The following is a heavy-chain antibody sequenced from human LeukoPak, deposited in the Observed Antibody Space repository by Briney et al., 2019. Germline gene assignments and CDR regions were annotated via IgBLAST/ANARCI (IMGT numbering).Heavy chain of an antibody. CDR1: GFTFSSYS. J-gene: IGHJ4*02. D-gene: IGHD1-26*01. CDR3: ASWGEGALDN. V-gene: IGHV3-48*01. CDR2: ISTGTTTI. Sequence: GGSLRLSCEASGFTFSSYSMNWVRQAPGKGLEWISYISTGTTTIYYANSVKGRFTISRDNAKKSLYLQMNGLRVEDTGVYYCASWGEGALDNWGQGTLVTVSS.